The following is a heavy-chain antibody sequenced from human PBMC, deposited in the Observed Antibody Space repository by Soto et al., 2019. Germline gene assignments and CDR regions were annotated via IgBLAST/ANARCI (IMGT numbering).Heavy chain of an antibody. V-gene: IGHV3-9*01. CDR2: IGWNSGSI. CDR1: GFTFDAYA. D-gene: IGHD6-19*01. CDR3: AKNHEAGTDFYFDH. Sequence: EVQLVESGGGLVQPGRSLRLSCAASGFTFDAYAMHWVRQAPGKGLEWVAGIGWNSGSIGYADSVKGRFTISRDNAKNSLYLQMNSLRAEDTALYYCAKNHEAGTDFYFDHWGKGTLVIVSS. J-gene: IGHJ4*02.